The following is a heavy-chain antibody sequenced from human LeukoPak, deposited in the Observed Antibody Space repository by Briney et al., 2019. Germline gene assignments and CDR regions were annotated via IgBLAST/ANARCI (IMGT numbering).Heavy chain of an antibody. CDR2: ISYVGSNK. CDR3: AKAPYGGNPYSWFDP. Sequence: GRSLRLSCAASGFTFSSYGMHWVRQAPGKGLEWVAVISYVGSNKYYADSVKGRFTISRDNSKNTLYLQMNSLRAEDTAVYYCAKAPYGGNPYSWFDPWGQGTLVTVSS. D-gene: IGHD4-23*01. V-gene: IGHV3-30*18. CDR1: GFTFSSYG. J-gene: IGHJ5*02.